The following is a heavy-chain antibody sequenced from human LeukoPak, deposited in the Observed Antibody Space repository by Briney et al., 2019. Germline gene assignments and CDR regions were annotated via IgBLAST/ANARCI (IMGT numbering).Heavy chain of an antibody. CDR2: ISSSGSTI. D-gene: IGHD2-15*01. Sequence: PGGSLRLSCAASGFTFSSYEMNWVRPAPGKGLEWVSYISSSGSTIYYADSVKGRFTISRDNAKNSLYLQMNSLRAEDTAVYYCARVLLGSYYYYGMDVWGQGTTVTVSS. J-gene: IGHJ6*02. V-gene: IGHV3-48*03. CDR1: GFTFSSYE. CDR3: ARVLLGSYYYYGMDV.